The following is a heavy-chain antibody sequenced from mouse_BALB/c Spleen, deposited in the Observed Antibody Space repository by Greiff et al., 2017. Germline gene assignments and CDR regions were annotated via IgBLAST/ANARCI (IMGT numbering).Heavy chain of an antibody. V-gene: IGHV5-17*02. Sequence: EVKLMESGGGLVQPGGSRKLSCAASGFTFSSFGMHWVRQAPEKGLEWVAYISSGSSTIYYADTVKGRFTISRDNPKNTLFLQMTSLRSEDTAMYYCARDGGYWYFDVWGAGTTVTVSS. CDR3: ARDGGYWYFDV. J-gene: IGHJ1*01. CDR1: GFTFSSFG. CDR2: ISSGSSTI. D-gene: IGHD2-3*01.